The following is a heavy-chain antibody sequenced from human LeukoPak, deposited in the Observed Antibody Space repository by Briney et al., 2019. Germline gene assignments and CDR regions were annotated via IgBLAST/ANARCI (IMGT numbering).Heavy chain of an antibody. Sequence: GASVKVSCKASGYTFTSYYMHWVRQAPGQGLEWMGIINPSGGTTSYAQKFQGGVTMTRDTSTSTVYMELSSLRSEDTAVYYCARSSSWYYVDYWGQGTLVAVSS. J-gene: IGHJ4*02. V-gene: IGHV1-46*01. D-gene: IGHD6-13*01. CDR2: INPSGGTT. CDR3: ARSSSWYYVDY. CDR1: GYTFTSYY.